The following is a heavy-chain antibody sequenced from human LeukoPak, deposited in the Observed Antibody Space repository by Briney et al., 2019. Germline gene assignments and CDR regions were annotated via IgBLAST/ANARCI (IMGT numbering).Heavy chain of an antibody. Sequence: GESLRLSCAASGFTFRTYSMNWVRQAPGKGLEWVSSISGSSTYIYYADSVKGRFTISRDNAKNSLFLQMNSLSAEDTAVYYCARDQESTSLGAFDIWGQGTLVTVSS. CDR2: ISGSSTYI. CDR3: ARDQESTSLGAFDI. J-gene: IGHJ3*02. V-gene: IGHV3-21*06. D-gene: IGHD6-13*01. CDR1: GFTFRTYS.